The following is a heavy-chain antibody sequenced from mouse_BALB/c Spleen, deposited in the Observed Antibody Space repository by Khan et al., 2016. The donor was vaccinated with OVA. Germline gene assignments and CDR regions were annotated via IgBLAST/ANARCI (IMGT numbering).Heavy chain of an antibody. Sequence: EVQLVESGPGLVKPSQSLSLTCTVTGYSITSDYAWNWIRQFPGNKLEWMGFISYSGNTNYTPSLKSRIFITRDTAKNQFFLQLNSVTTEDTATYYCARVYGGDCDYWGQGTTLTVSS. CDR2: ISYSGNT. V-gene: IGHV3-2*02. CDR1: GYSITSDYA. J-gene: IGHJ2*01. CDR3: ARVYGGDCDY. D-gene: IGHD1-1*01.